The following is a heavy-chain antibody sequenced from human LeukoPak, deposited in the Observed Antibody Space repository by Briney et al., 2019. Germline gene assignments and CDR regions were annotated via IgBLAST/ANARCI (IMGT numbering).Heavy chain of an antibody. CDR2: IKQDGSEK. D-gene: IGHD2-15*01. CDR3: ARDDWAASGFYGMDV. CDR1: GFTFSSYE. Sequence: GGSLRLSCAASGFTFSSYEMNWVRQAPGKGLEWVASIKQDGSEKYYVDSVKGRFTISRDNAKNSLSLQMNSLRAEDMAVYYCARDDWAASGFYGMDVWGRGTTVTVSS. J-gene: IGHJ6*02. V-gene: IGHV3-7*01.